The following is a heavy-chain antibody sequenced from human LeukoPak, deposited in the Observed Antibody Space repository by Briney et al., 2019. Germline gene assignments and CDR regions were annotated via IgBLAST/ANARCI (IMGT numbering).Heavy chain of an antibody. J-gene: IGHJ4*02. CDR1: GFTFSSYW. CDR2: IKQDGNEK. V-gene: IGHV3-7*01. CDR3: ARDGAFRIYDY. Sequence: PGGSLRLSCAASGFTFSSYWMTWVRQAPGKGLEWVASIKQDGNEKYYVDSVKGRFTISRDNARNSLYLQMSSLGVDDTAVYYCARDGAFRIYDYWGQGTLVTVSS. D-gene: IGHD3-3*02.